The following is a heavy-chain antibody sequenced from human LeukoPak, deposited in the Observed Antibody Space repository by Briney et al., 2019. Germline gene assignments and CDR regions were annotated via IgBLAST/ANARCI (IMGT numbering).Heavy chain of an antibody. J-gene: IGHJ3*02. Sequence: GASVKVSCKVCGYTFTSYGISWARGATGQGREWRGRIIPILGIANYAQKFQGRVTITAGESTSTAYMERSSLRAEGTGVYYCAKDNNRHVFDIWGQGTMFTVAS. CDR3: AKDNNRHVFDI. D-gene: IGHD1/OR15-1a*01. CDR1: GYTFTSYG. V-gene: IGHV1-69*04. CDR2: IIPILGIA.